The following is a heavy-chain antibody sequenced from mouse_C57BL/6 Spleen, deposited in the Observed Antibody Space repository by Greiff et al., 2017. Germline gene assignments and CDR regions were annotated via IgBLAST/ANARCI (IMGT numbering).Heavy chain of an antibody. Sequence: EVHLVESGGGLVKPGGSLKLSCAASGFTFSSYAMSWVRQTPEKRLEWVATISDGGSYTYYPDNVKGRFTISRDNAKNNLYLQMSHLKSEDTAMYYCARYYGYDGGYFDYWGQGTTLTVSS. CDR3: ARYYGYDGGYFDY. J-gene: IGHJ2*01. CDR1: GFTFSSYA. D-gene: IGHD2-2*01. V-gene: IGHV5-4*01. CDR2: ISDGGSYT.